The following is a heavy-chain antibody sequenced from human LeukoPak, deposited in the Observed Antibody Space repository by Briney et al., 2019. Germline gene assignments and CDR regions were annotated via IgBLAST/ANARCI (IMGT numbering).Heavy chain of an antibody. CDR3: AREWSS. CDR1: GGSISYYY. V-gene: IGHV4-59*13. D-gene: IGHD2-15*01. CDR2: IYYSGST. Sequence: SETLSPTCTVSGGSISYYYWSWIRQPPGKGLEWIGYIYYSGSTNYNPSLKSRVTISVDTSRNQFSLKLSSVTAADTAVYYCAREWSSWGQGTLVTVSS. J-gene: IGHJ5*02.